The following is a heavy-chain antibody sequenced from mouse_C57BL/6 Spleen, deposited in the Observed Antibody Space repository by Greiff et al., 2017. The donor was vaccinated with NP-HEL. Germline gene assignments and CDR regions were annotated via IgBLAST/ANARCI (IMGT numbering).Heavy chain of an antibody. CDR2: IDPSDSYT. V-gene: IGHV1-69*01. J-gene: IGHJ2*01. CDR3: ARGGLLPHFDY. CDR1: GYTFTSYW. D-gene: IGHD2-3*01. Sequence: QVQLQQPGAELVMPGASVKLSCKASGYTFTSYWMHWVKQRPGQGLEWIGEIDPSDSYTNYNQKFKGKSTLTVDKSSSTAYMQLSSLTSEDSAVYYCARGGLLPHFDYWGQGTTLTVSS.